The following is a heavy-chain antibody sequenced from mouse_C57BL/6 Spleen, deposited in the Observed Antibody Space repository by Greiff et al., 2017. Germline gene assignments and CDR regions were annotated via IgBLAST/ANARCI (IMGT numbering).Heavy chain of an antibody. CDR2: ISSGGDYI. J-gene: IGHJ4*01. Sequence: EVKLEESGEGLVKPGGSLKLSCAASGFTFSSYAMSWVRQTPEKRLEWVAYISSGGDYIYYADTVKGRFTITRDNARNTLYLPMSSLKSEDTAMYYCTRERDYVAMDYWGQGTSVTVS. CDR3: TRERDYVAMDY. CDR1: GFTFSSYA. V-gene: IGHV5-9-1*02.